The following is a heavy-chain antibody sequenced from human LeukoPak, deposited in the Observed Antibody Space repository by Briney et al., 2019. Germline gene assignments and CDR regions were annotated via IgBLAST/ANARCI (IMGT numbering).Heavy chain of an antibody. CDR1: GYSISSGYY. CDR3: ARGDCSSTICYSPMDV. V-gene: IGHV4-38-2*02. Sequence: PSETLSLTCTVSGYSISSGYYWVWIRQPPGKGLEWIGSIYRSGSTNYNPSLKSRVTISVDTSKNQFSLKVNSVTAADTAVYYCARGDCSSTICYSPMDVWGKGTTVTVSS. D-gene: IGHD2-2*01. CDR2: IYRSGST. J-gene: IGHJ6*03.